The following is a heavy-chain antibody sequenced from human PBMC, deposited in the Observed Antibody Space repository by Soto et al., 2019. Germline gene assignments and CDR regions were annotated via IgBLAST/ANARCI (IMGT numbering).Heavy chain of an antibody. J-gene: IGHJ4*02. CDR3: AKSHIAAADYDY. CDR2: ISYDGSNK. CDR1: GFTFSSDG. Sequence: GGSLRLSCAASGFTFSSDGMHWVRQAPGKGLEWVAVISYDGSNKYYADSVKGRFTISRDNSKNTLYLQMNSLRAEDTAVYYCAKSHIAAADYDYWGQGTLVTVS. V-gene: IGHV3-30*18. D-gene: IGHD6-13*01.